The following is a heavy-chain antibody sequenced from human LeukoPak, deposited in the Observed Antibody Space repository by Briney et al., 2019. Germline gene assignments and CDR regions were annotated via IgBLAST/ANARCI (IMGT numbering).Heavy chain of an antibody. Sequence: PGGSLRLSCAASGFTFSDYYMSWIRQAPGKGLEWVSYISSSGSTIYYADSVKGRFTISRDNAKNSLYLQLNSLRAEDTAVYYCARDVLYYYDSSGYYFDYWGQGTLVTVSS. J-gene: IGHJ4*02. CDR3: ARDVLYYYDSSGYYFDY. D-gene: IGHD3-22*01. CDR2: ISSSGSTI. CDR1: GFTFSDYY. V-gene: IGHV3-11*01.